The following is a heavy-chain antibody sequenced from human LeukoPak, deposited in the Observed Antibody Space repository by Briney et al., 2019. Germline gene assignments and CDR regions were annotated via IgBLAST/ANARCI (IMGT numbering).Heavy chain of an antibody. Sequence: SSETLSLTCTVSGGSIGPYYWSWIRQPPGKGLEWIGYIYYSGSTDYNPSLKSRVTISVDTSKNQFSLKLTSVTAADTAVYYCARVLKGGYDWSCAFDIWGQGTMVTVSS. D-gene: IGHD5-12*01. CDR1: GGSIGPYY. V-gene: IGHV4-59*01. CDR2: IYYSGST. J-gene: IGHJ3*02. CDR3: ARVLKGGYDWSCAFDI.